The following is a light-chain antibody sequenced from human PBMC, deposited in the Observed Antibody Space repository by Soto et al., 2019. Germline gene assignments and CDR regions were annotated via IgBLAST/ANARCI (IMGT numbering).Light chain of an antibody. J-gene: IGKJ1*01. V-gene: IGKV3-15*01. CDR1: QSVSSN. CDR2: GAS. Sequence: EIVMTQSPATLSVSPGERATLSCRASQSVSSNLAWYQQKPGQAPRLLIYGASTRATGIPARFSGSGSGTEFTLTISSLQSEDFAVYYCQLYRTFGQGTRVEIK. CDR3: QLYRT.